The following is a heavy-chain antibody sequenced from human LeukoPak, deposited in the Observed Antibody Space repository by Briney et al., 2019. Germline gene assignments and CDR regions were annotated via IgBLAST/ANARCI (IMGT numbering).Heavy chain of an antibody. D-gene: IGHD2-2*01. V-gene: IGHV1-46*01. J-gene: IGHJ4*02. Sequence: ASVTVSCTASGYTFTSYYMHWVRQAPGQGLEWMGIINPSGGSTTYAQKFQGRVTMTRDTSTSTVYMGLSGLRSEDTSVYYCTRDDASRKTFNYWGQGTLVTVSS. CDR3: TRDDASRKTFNY. CDR1: GYTFTSYY. CDR2: INPSGGST.